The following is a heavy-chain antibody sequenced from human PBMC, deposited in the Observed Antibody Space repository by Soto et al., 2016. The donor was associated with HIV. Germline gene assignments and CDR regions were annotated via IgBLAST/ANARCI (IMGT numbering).Heavy chain of an antibody. D-gene: IGHD3-10*01. Sequence: QVQLVQSGAELKKPGSSVKVSCKTSGGTFNNYAINWVRQAPGQGLEWMGGIIPIFGTANYAQKFQGRVTITADESTSTAYMELTSLRSEDTAVYYCGRDRASSGSYYSANYYGMDVWGQGTTVTVSS. V-gene: IGHV1-69*13. J-gene: IGHJ6*02. CDR1: GGTFNNYA. CDR2: IIPIFGTA. CDR3: GRDRASSGSYYSANYYGMDV.